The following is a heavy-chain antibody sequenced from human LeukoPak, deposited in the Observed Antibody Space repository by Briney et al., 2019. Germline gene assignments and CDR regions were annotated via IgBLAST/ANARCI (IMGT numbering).Heavy chain of an antibody. V-gene: IGHV4-39*01. D-gene: IGHD5-18*01. CDR1: GGSISSSSYY. CDR3: ARHVDTAMAYFDY. J-gene: IGHJ4*02. CDR2: IYYSGST. Sequence: SETLSLTCTVSGGSISSSSYYWGWIRQPPGKGLEWIGSIYYSGSTYYNPSLKSRVTMSLDTSKSQFSLKLSSVTAADTAVYYCARHVDTAMAYFDYWGQGTLVTVSS.